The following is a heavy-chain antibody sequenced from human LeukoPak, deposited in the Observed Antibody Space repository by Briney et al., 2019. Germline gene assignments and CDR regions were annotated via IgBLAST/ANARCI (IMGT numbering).Heavy chain of an antibody. Sequence: TSETLSLTCTVSGGSISSSSYYWGWIRQPPGKELQWIARVYYSGRTNYSPSLKSRVTISVDTSETQFSLQLNSVTAADTAMFYCARTRYYHDSSGYSNYFDYWGQGTRVTVSS. CDR1: GGSISSSSYY. CDR2: VYYSGRT. J-gene: IGHJ4*02. D-gene: IGHD3-22*01. V-gene: IGHV4-39*01. CDR3: ARTRYYHDSSGYSNYFDY.